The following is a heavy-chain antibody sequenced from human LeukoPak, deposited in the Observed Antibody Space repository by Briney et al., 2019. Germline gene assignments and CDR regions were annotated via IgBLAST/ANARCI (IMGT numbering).Heavy chain of an antibody. CDR1: GFSMSIHW. V-gene: IGHV3-7*03. Sequence: GGSLRLSCVVSGFSMSIHWMSWVRQAPGKGLEWVADINPDGSGQYLVDSVKGRFTISRDNPKNTLYLQMNGLRAEDTAVYYCARESSGSYFAFWGQGTLVIVSS. CDR2: INPDGSGQ. J-gene: IGHJ4*02. CDR3: ARESSGSYFAF. D-gene: IGHD3-10*01.